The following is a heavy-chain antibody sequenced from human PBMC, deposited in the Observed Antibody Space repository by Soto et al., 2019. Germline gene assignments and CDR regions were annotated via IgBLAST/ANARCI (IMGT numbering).Heavy chain of an antibody. CDR2: FIPMLGIA. CDR3: VLWPPYYFDY. V-gene: IGHV1-69*02. Sequence: ASVKVSCKASGDSISRSTFSWVRQAPGQGLEWMGRFIPMLGIANYAQTFQGRVTITADKSTSTAYMDLSSLRSEDTAVYYCVLWPPYYFDYWGQGTLVTVSS. D-gene: IGHD3-10*01. J-gene: IGHJ4*02. CDR1: GDSISRST.